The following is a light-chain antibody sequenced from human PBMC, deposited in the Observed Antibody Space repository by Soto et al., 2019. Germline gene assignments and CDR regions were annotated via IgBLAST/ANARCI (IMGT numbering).Light chain of an antibody. Sequence: VVLTQSPATLSLSPGERATLSCRASQSVSSYLAWYQQKPGQAPRLLIYDASHRATGVPARFSGSGSGTDFTLTIRSLEPEDFAVYYCQQRSNWPRTFGQGTKVEIK. CDR2: DAS. CDR1: QSVSSY. V-gene: IGKV3-11*01. CDR3: QQRSNWPRT. J-gene: IGKJ1*01.